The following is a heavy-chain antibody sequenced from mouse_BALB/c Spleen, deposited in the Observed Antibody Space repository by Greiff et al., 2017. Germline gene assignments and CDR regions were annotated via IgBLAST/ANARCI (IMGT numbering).Heavy chain of an antibody. CDR3: ARESDYDGLVYYFDY. V-gene: IGHV5-6-5*01. J-gene: IGHJ2*01. D-gene: IGHD2-4*01. CDR1: GFTFSSYA. CDR2: ISSGGST. Sequence: EVKLMESGGGLVKPGGSLKLSCAASGFTFSSYAMSWVRQTPEKRLEWVASISSGGSTYYPDSVKGRFTISRDNARNILYLQMSSLRSEDTAMYYCARESDYDGLVYYFDYWGQGTTVTVSS.